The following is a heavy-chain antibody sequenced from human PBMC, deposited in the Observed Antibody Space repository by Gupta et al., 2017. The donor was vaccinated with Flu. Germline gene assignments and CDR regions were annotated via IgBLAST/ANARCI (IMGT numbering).Heavy chain of an antibody. CDR3: ARSERVVKMRDYVGVDV. CDR2: IDPSDSHI. Sequence: EVQLVQSGAEVKKAGESLRISCTGSGYSFTSYWIIWARQMPGKGLEWMGRIDPSDSHIHYNPSLQGHVTIAADKSIGAAYLQWGSLKASDSAVYYCARSERVVKMRDYVGVDVWGQGTTVTVSS. CDR1: GYSFTSYW. D-gene: IGHD3-10*02. V-gene: IGHV5-10-1*01. J-gene: IGHJ6*02.